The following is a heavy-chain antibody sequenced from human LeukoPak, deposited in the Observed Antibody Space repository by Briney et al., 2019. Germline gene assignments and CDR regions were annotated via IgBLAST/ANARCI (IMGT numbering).Heavy chain of an antibody. Sequence: GGSLRLSCAASGFTFSSYSMNWVRQAPGKGLEWVSYISSSSSTIYYADSVKGRFTISRDNAKNSLHLQMNSLRAEDTAVYYCARGYCSSTSCYTDYWGQGTLVTVSS. V-gene: IGHV3-48*01. D-gene: IGHD2-2*02. CDR1: GFTFSSYS. CDR3: ARGYCSSTSCYTDY. CDR2: ISSSSSTI. J-gene: IGHJ4*02.